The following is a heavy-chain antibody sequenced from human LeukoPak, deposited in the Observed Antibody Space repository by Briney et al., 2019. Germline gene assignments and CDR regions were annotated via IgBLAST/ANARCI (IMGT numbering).Heavy chain of an antibody. Sequence: GASVKVSCKASGYTFTSYGISWVRQAPGQGLEWMGWISCYNGDTNYAQKFQGRITVTTDTSTSTAYMELRSLTSDDTAVYYCARDPSNTSGWKTWFDPWGQGTLVTVSS. J-gene: IGHJ5*02. CDR3: ARDPSNTSGWKTWFDP. CDR1: GYTFTSYG. D-gene: IGHD6-19*01. CDR2: ISCYNGDT. V-gene: IGHV1-18*01.